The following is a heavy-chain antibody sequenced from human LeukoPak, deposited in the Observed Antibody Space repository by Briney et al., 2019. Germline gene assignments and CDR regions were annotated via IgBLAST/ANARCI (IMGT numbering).Heavy chain of an antibody. J-gene: IGHJ5*02. CDR2: IYYSGST. CDR1: GGSISSGGYY. D-gene: IGHD3-10*01. CDR3: ARAWKGSGSYWP. V-gene: IGHV4-31*03. Sequence: SETLSLTCTVSGGSISSGGYYWSWIRQHPGKGLEWIGYIYYSGSTYYNPSLKSRVTISVDTSKNQFSLKLSSVTAADTAVYYCARAWKGSGSYWPWGQGTLVTVSS.